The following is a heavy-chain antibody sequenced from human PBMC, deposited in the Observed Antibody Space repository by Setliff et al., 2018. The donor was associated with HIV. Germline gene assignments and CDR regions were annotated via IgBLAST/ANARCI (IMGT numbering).Heavy chain of an antibody. D-gene: IGHD6-13*01. J-gene: IGHJ4*02. CDR3: ARLTRITTAGH. CDR2: IYYRGST. CDR1: GGSISTSY. Sequence: SETLSLTCTVSGGSISTSYWGWIRQPPGKGLEWIGSIYYRGSTYYNPSLKSRVTISVDTSKNQFSLKLNSVTAADTAVYCARLTRITTAGHWGQGTLVTVSS. V-gene: IGHV4-39*01.